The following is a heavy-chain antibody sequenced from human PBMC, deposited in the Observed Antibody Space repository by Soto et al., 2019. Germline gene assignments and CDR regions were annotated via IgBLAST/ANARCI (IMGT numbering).Heavy chain of an antibody. CDR1: GGSISSSSYY. CDR2: IYYSGST. D-gene: IGHD2-15*01. J-gene: IGHJ6*02. V-gene: IGHV4-39*01. Sequence: SETLSLTCTVSGGSISSSSYYWGWIRQPPGKGLEWIGSIYYSGSTYYNPSLKSRVTISVDTSKNQFSLKLSSVTAADTAVYYCATLGGRYPDYYYGMDVWGQGNTVTVSS. CDR3: ATLGGRYPDYYYGMDV.